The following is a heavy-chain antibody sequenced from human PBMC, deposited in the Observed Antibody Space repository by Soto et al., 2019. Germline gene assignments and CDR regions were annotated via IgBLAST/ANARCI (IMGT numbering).Heavy chain of an antibody. V-gene: IGHV4-31*03. CDR1: GGSISSGGYY. J-gene: IGHJ4*02. Sequence: SETLSLTCTVSGGSISSGGYYWSWIRQHPGKGLEWIGYIYYSGSTYYSPSLKSRVTISVDTSKNQFSLSLSSLTAADTAVYYCARDTRYGVLDYWGQGTLVTVSS. CDR2: IYYSGST. D-gene: IGHD4-17*01. CDR3: ARDTRYGVLDY.